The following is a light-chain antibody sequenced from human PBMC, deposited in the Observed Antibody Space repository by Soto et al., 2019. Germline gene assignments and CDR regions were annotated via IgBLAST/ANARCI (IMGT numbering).Light chain of an antibody. CDR3: SSYAGSSTFV. CDR1: SSDVGSYNL. Sequence: QSVLTQPASVSGSPGQSITISCTGTSSDVGSYNLVSWYQQHPGKAPKLMIYEGSKRPSGVSNRFSGSKSGNTASLTISGLQAEDEADYYCSSYAGSSTFVFGTGTKVTLL. J-gene: IGLJ1*01. V-gene: IGLV2-23*01. CDR2: EGS.